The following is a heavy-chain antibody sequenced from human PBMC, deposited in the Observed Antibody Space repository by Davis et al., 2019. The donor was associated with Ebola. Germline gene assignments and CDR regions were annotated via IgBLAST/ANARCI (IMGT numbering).Heavy chain of an antibody. J-gene: IGHJ6*02. CDR3: ARVRTYSGSYGTSYYYYYGMDV. CDR1: GYTFTSYY. D-gene: IGHD1-26*01. Sequence: ASVKVSCKASGYTFTSYYMHWVRQAPGQGLEWMGIINPSGGSTSYAQKFQGRVTMTRDTSTSTVYMELSSLRSEDTAVYYCARVRTYSGSYGTSYYYYYGMDVWGQGTTVTVSS. V-gene: IGHV1-46*01. CDR2: INPSGGST.